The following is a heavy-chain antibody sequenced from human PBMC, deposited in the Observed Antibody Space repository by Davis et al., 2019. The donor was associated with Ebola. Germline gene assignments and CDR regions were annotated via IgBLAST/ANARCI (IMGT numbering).Heavy chain of an antibody. Sequence: MPSETLSLTCTVTGVSTSSRSYFWGWIRQSPGRGLDGIGTVYASGYAYYNPSSESPATISIDTSNNQLSLKLNSVTAADTAVYYCARAIAVSTHIDYWGQGTLVTVPS. CDR1: GVSTSSRSYF. J-gene: IGHJ4*02. CDR3: ARAIAVSTHIDY. CDR2: VYASGYA. D-gene: IGHD6-19*01. V-gene: IGHV4-39*01.